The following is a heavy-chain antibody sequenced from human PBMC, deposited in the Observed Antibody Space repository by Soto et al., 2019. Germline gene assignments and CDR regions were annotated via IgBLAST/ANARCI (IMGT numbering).Heavy chain of an antibody. Sequence: QITLKESGPTLVKPTQTLTLTCTFSGVSLSTGGVGVGWIRQPPGKALDWLALTYWNDDNRYSPSLKSRLTITKDTSKNQVVLTMTNMDPVDTATYYCAHRGYGDYPRDNWFDPWGQGTLVTVSS. CDR1: GVSLSTGGVG. V-gene: IGHV2-5*01. D-gene: IGHD4-17*01. CDR2: TYWNDDN. J-gene: IGHJ5*02. CDR3: AHRGYGDYPRDNWFDP.